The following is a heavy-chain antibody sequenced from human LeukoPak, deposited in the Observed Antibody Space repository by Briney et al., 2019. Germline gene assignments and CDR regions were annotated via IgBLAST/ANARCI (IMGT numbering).Heavy chain of an antibody. CDR1: GFTVSSNY. D-gene: IGHD2-2*01. J-gene: IGHJ3*02. V-gene: IGHV3-53*01. CDR3: AREKYCSSTSCSRAFDI. CDR2: IYSGGST. Sequence: GGSLRLSCAASGFTVSSNYMSWVRQAPGKGLEWVSVIYSGGSTYYADSVKGRFTISRDNSKNTLYLQMNSLRAEDTAVYYCAREKYCSSTSCSRAFDIWGQGTMVTVSS.